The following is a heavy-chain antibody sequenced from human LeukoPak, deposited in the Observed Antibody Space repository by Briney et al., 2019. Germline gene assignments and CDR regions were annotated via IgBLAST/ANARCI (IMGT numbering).Heavy chain of an antibody. CDR1: GFTFSSYG. Sequence: GSLRLSCAASGFTFSSYGMHWVRQAPGKGLEWVAVISYDGSNKYYADSVKGRFTISRDNSKNTLYLQMNSLRAEDTAVYYCATQGGELITYWGQGTLVTVSS. CDR2: ISYDGSNK. D-gene: IGHD1-26*01. CDR3: ATQGGELITY. J-gene: IGHJ4*02. V-gene: IGHV3-30*03.